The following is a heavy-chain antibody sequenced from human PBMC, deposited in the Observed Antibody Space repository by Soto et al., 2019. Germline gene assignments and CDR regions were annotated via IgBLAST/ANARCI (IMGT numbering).Heavy chain of an antibody. J-gene: IGHJ4*02. CDR2: IYYSGTT. V-gene: IGHV4-61*01. Sequence: QVQLQESGPGLVKPSETLSLSCSVSGGSVTSGSYYWSWIRQPPGKGLEWIGYIYYSGTTNYNPSLKSRVTISVDTSTNQISLKLSSVTAADTAVYYCAGNQGIAVAVFDYWGQGTLVTVSS. CDR3: AGNQGIAVAVFDY. CDR1: GGSVTSGSYY. D-gene: IGHD6-19*01.